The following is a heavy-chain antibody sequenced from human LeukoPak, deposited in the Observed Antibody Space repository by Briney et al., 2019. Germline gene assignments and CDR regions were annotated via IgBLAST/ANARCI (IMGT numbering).Heavy chain of an antibody. CDR3: ASVLWFGGIFFDY. CDR2: ISSTGSMI. D-gene: IGHD3-10*01. CDR1: GITFSDYY. V-gene: IGHV3-11*01. Sequence: GGSLRLSCAASGITFSDYYMSWIRQAPGKGLEWVSYISSTGSMINYADSVKGRLTISRDNAKNSLYLQMNSLRVEDTAVYYCASVLWFGGIFFDYWGQGTLVTVSS. J-gene: IGHJ4*02.